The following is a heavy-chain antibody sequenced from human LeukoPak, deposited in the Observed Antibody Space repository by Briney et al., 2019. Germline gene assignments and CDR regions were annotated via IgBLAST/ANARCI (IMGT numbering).Heavy chain of an antibody. CDR2: IYYSGNT. V-gene: IGHV4-61*08. Sequence: PSETLSLTCTVSGGSISSGGYYWSWIRQHPGKGLEWIGYIYYSGNTNYNPSLRSRVTISIDTSENQFSLKLSSVTAADTALYYCARQSYLNTFDIWGQGTMVTVSS. D-gene: IGHD5-18*01. CDR1: GGSISSGGYY. CDR3: ARQSYLNTFDI. J-gene: IGHJ3*02.